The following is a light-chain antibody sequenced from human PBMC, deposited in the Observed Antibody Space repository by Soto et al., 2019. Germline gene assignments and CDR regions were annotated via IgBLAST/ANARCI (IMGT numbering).Light chain of an antibody. CDR3: QQYGTSPCT. Sequence: EIVLTQSPGTLSLSPGEGATLSCRARESVSSNYLAWYQQKPGQPPRLLIYGASSRATGIPDRFSGSGSGTDFTLIISRLEPEDFAVFYCQQYGTSPCTFGPGTKVDIK. V-gene: IGKV3-20*01. J-gene: IGKJ3*01. CDR1: ESVSSNY. CDR2: GAS.